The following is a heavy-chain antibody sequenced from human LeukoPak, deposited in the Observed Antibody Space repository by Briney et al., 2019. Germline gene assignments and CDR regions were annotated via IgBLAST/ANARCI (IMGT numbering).Heavy chain of an antibody. CDR2: ISGSGDGT. J-gene: IGHJ4*02. CDR3: VKDEPGKSWYN. Sequence: SGGSLRLFCAASGFAFSRYYMSWVRQAPGRGLEWVSSISGSGDGTFYADSVKGRFTVSRDNSYNTLYLQMNSLRAEDTAIYYCVKDEPGKSWYNWGQGTLVTVSS. CDR1: GFAFSRYY. V-gene: IGHV3-23*01. D-gene: IGHD6-13*01.